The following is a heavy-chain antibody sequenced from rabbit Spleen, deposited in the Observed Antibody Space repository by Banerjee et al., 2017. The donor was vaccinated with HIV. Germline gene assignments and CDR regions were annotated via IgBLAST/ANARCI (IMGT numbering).Heavy chain of an antibody. Sequence: QEEPVESVGGRIQHKGYLTLTWTALDFSYSSRYYLQWVRHAPGKGLEWIGIIYPITETTYYANWVNVRFTISSDNAQNTVDLQMNSLTAADTATYFCAIEDVGGSVSLWGPGSLVTVS. D-gene: IGHD1-1*01. V-gene: IGHV1S47*01. CDR2: IYPITETT. CDR1: DFSYSSRY. J-gene: IGHJ4*01. CDR3: AIEDVGGSVSL.